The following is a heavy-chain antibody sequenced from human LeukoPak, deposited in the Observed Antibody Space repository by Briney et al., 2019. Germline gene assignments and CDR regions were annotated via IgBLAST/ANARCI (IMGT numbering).Heavy chain of an antibody. CDR3: ARVGAYIAADDGGR. CDR2: ISYDGSNK. J-gene: IGHJ4*02. D-gene: IGHD6-13*01. Sequence: PGGSLRLSCAASGFTFSSYAMHWVRQAPGKGLEWVAVISYDGSNKYYADSVKGRFTISRDNSKNTLYLQMNSLRAEDTAVYYCARVGAYIAADDGGRWGQGTLVTVSS. CDR1: GFTFSSYA. V-gene: IGHV3-30*04.